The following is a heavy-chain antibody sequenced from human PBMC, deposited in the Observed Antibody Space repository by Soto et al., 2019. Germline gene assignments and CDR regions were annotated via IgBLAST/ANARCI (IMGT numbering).Heavy chain of an antibody. CDR3: ARDLSRISYYYGMDV. CDR2: ISSSSSYI. CDR1: GFTFSSYS. D-gene: IGHD2-2*01. Sequence: GGSLRLSXAASGFTFSSYSMNWVRQAPGKGLEWVSSISSSSSYIYYADSVKGRFTISRDNAKNSLYLQMNSLRAEDTAVYYCARDLSRISYYYGMDVWGQGTTVTVSS. V-gene: IGHV3-21*01. J-gene: IGHJ6*02.